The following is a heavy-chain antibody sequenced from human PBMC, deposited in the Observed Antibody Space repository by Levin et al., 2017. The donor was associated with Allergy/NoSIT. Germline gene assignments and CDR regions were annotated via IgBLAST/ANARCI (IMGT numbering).Heavy chain of an antibody. D-gene: IGHD3-10*01. CDR2: IIPILGIA. CDR1: GGTFSSYT. J-gene: IGHJ6*02. V-gene: IGHV1-69*04. CDR3: ARDYGFGELSEYYYYGMDV. Sequence: SVKVSCKASGGTFSSYTISWVRQAPGQGLEWMGRIIPILGIANYAQKFQGRVTITADKSTSTAYMELSSLRSEDTAVYYCARDYGFGELSEYYYYGMDVWGQGTTVTVSS.